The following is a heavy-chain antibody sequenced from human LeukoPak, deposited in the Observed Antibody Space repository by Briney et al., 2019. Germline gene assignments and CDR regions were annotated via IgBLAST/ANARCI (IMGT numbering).Heavy chain of an antibody. Sequence: PGGSLRLSCVASGFTFSSYWMTWVRQAPGKGLEWVANIKTDGSLTCYVDSVKGRFTISRDNAKNSLYLQMNSLRAEDTAVYYCARPPDNYYYYYMDVWGKGTTVTISS. J-gene: IGHJ6*03. CDR1: GFTFSSYW. V-gene: IGHV3-7*01. CDR3: ARPPDNYYYYYMDV. D-gene: IGHD1-14*01. CDR2: IKTDGSLT.